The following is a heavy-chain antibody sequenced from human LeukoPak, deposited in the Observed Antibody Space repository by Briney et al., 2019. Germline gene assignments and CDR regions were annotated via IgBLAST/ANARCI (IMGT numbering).Heavy chain of an antibody. Sequence: GGSLRLSCAPSGFTFSRYGMHWVRQAPGKGLEWVAIISFDGTNKYYADSVRGRFTISRDNSKNTLYLQMNSLRAEDTAVYYCAKQQAGTYYGAEGWFDPWGQGTLVTVSS. V-gene: IGHV3-30*02. D-gene: IGHD3-3*01. CDR1: GFTFSRYG. CDR3: AKQQAGTYYGAEGWFDP. J-gene: IGHJ5*02. CDR2: ISFDGTNK.